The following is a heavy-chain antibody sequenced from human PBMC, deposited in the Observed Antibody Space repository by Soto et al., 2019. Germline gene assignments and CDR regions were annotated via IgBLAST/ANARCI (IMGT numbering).Heavy chain of an antibody. CDR2: ISYDGSNK. CDR1: GFTFSSYA. CDR3: ARDGVVVVAATQDYYYYGMDV. V-gene: IGHV3-30-3*01. Sequence: QVQLVESGGGVVQPGRSLRLSCAASGFTFSSYAMQWVRQAPGKGLGWVAVISYDGSNKYYADSVKGRFTISRDNSKNTLYLQMNSLRAEDTAVYYCARDGVVVVAATQDYYYYGMDVWGQGTTVTVSS. D-gene: IGHD2-15*01. J-gene: IGHJ6*02.